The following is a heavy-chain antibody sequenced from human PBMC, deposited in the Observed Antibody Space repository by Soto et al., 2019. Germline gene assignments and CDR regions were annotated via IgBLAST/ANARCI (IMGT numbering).Heavy chain of an antibody. CDR1: GGSISNYF. V-gene: IGHV4-4*07. D-gene: IGHD3-3*01. CDR2: IDNSGST. CDR3: ARGGQDFWSGPFDY. Sequence: PSETLSLTCTVSGGSISNYFCNWIRQPAGKGLEGIGRIDNSGSTNYNPSLKSRITMSADTSRNQFSLKLNAVTAAYTAVYYCARGGQDFWSGPFDYWGQGALVTVSS. J-gene: IGHJ4*02.